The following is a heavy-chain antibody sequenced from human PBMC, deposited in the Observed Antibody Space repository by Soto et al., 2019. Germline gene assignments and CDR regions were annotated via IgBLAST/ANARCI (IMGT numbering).Heavy chain of an antibody. Sequence: QVQLVESGGGVVQPGRSLRLSCAASGFTFSSYAMHWVRQAPGKGLEWVAVISYDGSNKYYADSVKGRFTISRDHSKNTLCLQMNSLRAEDTAGYYCARVSSGVEMATIDYWGQGTLVTVSS. CDR3: ARVSSGVEMATIDY. CDR1: GFTFSSYA. J-gene: IGHJ4*02. V-gene: IGHV3-30-3*01. CDR2: ISYDGSNK. D-gene: IGHD5-12*01.